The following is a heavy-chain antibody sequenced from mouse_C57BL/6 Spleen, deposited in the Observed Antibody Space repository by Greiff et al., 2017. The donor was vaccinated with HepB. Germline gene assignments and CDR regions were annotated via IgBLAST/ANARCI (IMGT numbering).Heavy chain of an antibody. CDR2: IDPENGDT. CDR1: GFNIKDDY. J-gene: IGHJ2*01. D-gene: IGHD1-1*01. CDR3: RIGDYYGSSYDY. V-gene: IGHV14-4*01. Sequence: VQLQQSGAELVRPGASVKLSCTASGFNIKDDYMHWVKQRPEQGLEWIGWIDPENGDTEYASKFQGKATITADTSSNTAYLQLSSLTSEDTAVYYCRIGDYYGSSYDYWGQGTTLTVSS.